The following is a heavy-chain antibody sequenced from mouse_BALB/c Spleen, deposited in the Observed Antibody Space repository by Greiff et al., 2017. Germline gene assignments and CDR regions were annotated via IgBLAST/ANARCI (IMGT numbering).Heavy chain of an antibody. CDR2: ISYDGSN. Sequence: DVKLQESGPGLVKPSQSLSLTCSVTGYSITSGYYWNWIRQFPGNKLEWMGYISYDGSNNYNPSLKNRISITRDTSKNQFFLKLNSVTTEDTATYYCAREDMDYWGQGTSVTVSS. CDR1: GYSITSGYY. CDR3: AREDMDY. J-gene: IGHJ4*01. V-gene: IGHV3-6*02.